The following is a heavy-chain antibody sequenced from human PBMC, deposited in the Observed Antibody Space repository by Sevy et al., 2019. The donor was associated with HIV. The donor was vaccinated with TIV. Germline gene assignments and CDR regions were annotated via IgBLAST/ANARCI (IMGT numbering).Heavy chain of an antibody. V-gene: IGHV3-30*02. J-gene: IGHJ4*02. D-gene: IGHD3-16*02. CDR3: AKEAAIWGSYRYVFDY. CDR1: GFTFSSYG. CDR2: IRYDGSNK. Sequence: GGSLRLSFAASGFTFSSYGMHWVRQAPGKGRGWVAFIRYDGSNKNYADSVKGRFTISRDNSKNTLYLQMNSLRAEDTAVYYCAKEAAIWGSYRYVFDYWGQGTLVTVSS.